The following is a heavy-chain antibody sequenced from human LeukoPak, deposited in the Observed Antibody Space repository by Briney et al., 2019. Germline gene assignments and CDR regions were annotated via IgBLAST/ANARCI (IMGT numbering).Heavy chain of an antibody. D-gene: IGHD3-22*01. Sequence: ASVKVSCKASGYTFTGYYMHWVRQAPGQGLEWMGWINPNSGGTNYAQKFQGRVAMTRDTSISTAYMELSRLRSDDTAVYYCARNAAGNYYDSSGYYKSIGYWGQGTLVTVSS. V-gene: IGHV1-2*02. J-gene: IGHJ4*02. CDR1: GYTFTGYY. CDR3: ARNAAGNYYDSSGYYKSIGY. CDR2: INPNSGGT.